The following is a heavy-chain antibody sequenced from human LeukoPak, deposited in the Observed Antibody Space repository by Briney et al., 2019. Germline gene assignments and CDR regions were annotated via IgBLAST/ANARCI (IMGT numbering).Heavy chain of an antibody. V-gene: IGHV3-48*04. CDR1: GFTFSSYS. CDR2: ISSSSSTI. CDR3: ASLPALGGLFDAFDI. Sequence: PGGSLRLSCAASGFTFSSYSMNWVRQAPGKGLEWVSYISSSSSTIYYADSVKGRFTISRDNAKNSLYLQMNSLRAEDTAVCYCASLPALGGLFDAFDIWGQGTMVTVSS. J-gene: IGHJ3*02. D-gene: IGHD2-21*01.